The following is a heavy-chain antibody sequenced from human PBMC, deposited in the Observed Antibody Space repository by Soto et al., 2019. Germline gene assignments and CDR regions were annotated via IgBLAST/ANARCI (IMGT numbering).Heavy chain of an antibody. J-gene: IGHJ4*02. D-gene: IGHD1-26*01. CDR3: AKAVVGATSSFDY. CDR2: ISGSGGST. Sequence: EVQLLESGGGLVQPGGSLRLSCAASGFTFSSYAMSWVRQAPGKGLEWVSAISGSGGSTYYADSVKGRFTISRDNSKNTLYLQMNRLRAEDTAVYYCAKAVVGATSSFDYWGQGTLVTVSS. V-gene: IGHV3-23*01. CDR1: GFTFSSYA.